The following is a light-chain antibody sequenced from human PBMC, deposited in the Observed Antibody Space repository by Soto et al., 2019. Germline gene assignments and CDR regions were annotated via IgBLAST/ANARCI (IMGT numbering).Light chain of an antibody. V-gene: IGKV3-15*01. CDR1: QSFNSIY. Sequence: EIVLTQSPGTLSLSPGERATLSCRASQSFNSIYLAWYQQRPGQAPRLLIYSASTRATGIPARFSGSGSGTEFTLTISSLQSEDFAVYYCHQYNHWLTWTFGQGTKVDIK. J-gene: IGKJ1*01. CDR2: SAS. CDR3: HQYNHWLTWT.